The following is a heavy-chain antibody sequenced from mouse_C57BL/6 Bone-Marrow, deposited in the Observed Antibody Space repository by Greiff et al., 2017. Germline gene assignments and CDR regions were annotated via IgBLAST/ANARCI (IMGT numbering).Heavy chain of an antibody. CDR1: GYTFTDYY. D-gene: IGHD2-4*01. Sequence: EVQLQQSGPVLVKPGASVKMSCKASGYTFTDYYMNWVKQSHGKSLEWIGVINPYNGGTSYNQKFKGKATLTVDKSSSTAYMELNSLTSEDSAVYYSARRGITSGYWGQGTTLTVSS. CDR2: INPYNGGT. CDR3: ARRGITSGY. V-gene: IGHV1-19*01. J-gene: IGHJ2*01.